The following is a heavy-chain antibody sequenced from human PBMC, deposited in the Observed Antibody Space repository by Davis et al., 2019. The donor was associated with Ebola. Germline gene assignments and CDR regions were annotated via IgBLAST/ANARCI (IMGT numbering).Heavy chain of an antibody. Sequence: GESLKIFCAASGFTFSSYSMNWVRQAPGKGLEWVSSISSSSSYIYYADSVKGRFNISRDNAKNSLYLQMNSLRDEDTAVYYCAKSGLSFGVVKYHYGMDVWGKGTTVTVSS. D-gene: IGHD3-3*01. V-gene: IGHV3-21*01. CDR2: ISSSSSYI. CDR3: AKSGLSFGVVKYHYGMDV. J-gene: IGHJ6*04. CDR1: GFTFSSYS.